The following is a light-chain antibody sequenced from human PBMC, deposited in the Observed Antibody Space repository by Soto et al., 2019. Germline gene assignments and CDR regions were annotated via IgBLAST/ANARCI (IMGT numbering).Light chain of an antibody. CDR3: QQYGSSPT. J-gene: IGKJ4*01. V-gene: IGKV3-20*01. Sequence: EIVLTQSPCTLSLSPGERATLSCRASQAVSSSYLAWYQQKPGQAPRLLIYGASSRATGIPDRFGGSGSGTDATLTINRLEPEDFAVYYCQQYGSSPTFGGGTKVDIK. CDR1: QAVSSSY. CDR2: GAS.